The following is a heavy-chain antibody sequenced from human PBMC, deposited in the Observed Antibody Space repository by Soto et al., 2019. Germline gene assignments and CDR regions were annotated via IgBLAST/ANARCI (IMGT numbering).Heavy chain of an antibody. J-gene: IGHJ1*01. CDR3: ATALYGYCSNTNCPEYFQH. D-gene: IGHD2-2*03. CDR1: GYTFTSYA. V-gene: IGHV1-3*01. CDR2: INAGNGNT. Sequence: ASVKVSCKASGYTFTSYAMHWVRQAPGQRLEWMGWINAGNGNTKYSQKFQGRVTITRDTSASTAYMELSSLRSEDTAVYYCATALYGYCSNTNCPEYFQHWGQGTLVTVSS.